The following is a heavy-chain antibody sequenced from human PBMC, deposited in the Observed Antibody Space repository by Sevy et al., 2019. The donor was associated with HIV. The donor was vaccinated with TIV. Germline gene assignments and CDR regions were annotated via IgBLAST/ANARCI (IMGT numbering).Heavy chain of an antibody. J-gene: IGHJ3*02. V-gene: IGHV4-61*02. CDR2: IYPSGST. Sequence: SETPSLTCTVSGGSISSGSYYWSWIRQPAGKGLEWIGRIYPSGSTNYNPSLKSRVTMSVDTSKNQFSLKLSSVTAADTAVYYCARSHPVELLWFGELLLEAFDIWGQGTMVTVSS. CDR3: ARSHPVELLWFGELLLEAFDI. D-gene: IGHD3-10*01. CDR1: GGSISSGSYY.